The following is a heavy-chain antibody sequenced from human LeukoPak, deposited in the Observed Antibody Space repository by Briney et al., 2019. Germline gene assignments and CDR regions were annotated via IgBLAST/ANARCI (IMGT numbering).Heavy chain of an antibody. J-gene: IGHJ4*02. CDR1: GGSISSSSYY. CDR2: IYYSGST. Sequence: SETLSLTCTVSGGSISSSSYYWGWIRQPPGKGLEWIGSIYYSGSTYYNPSLKSRVTISVDTSKNQFSLKLSSVTAADTAVYYCASTYYYDSSGYFDGPDYWGQGTLVTVSS. V-gene: IGHV4-39*07. D-gene: IGHD3-22*01. CDR3: ASTYYYDSSGYFDGPDY.